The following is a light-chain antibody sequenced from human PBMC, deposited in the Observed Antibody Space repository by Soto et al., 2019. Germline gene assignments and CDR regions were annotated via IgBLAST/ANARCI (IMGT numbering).Light chain of an antibody. Sequence: EIVLTQSPRTLSLSPGERATLSCRASQSVSSSYLAWYQQKPGQAPRLLIYGASSRATGIPDRFSGSGSGTDFTLTISRLEPEDFAVYYCQQYGSSPRVTFGGGTKVEIK. V-gene: IGKV3-20*01. CDR2: GAS. CDR1: QSVSSSY. CDR3: QQYGSSPRVT. J-gene: IGKJ4*01.